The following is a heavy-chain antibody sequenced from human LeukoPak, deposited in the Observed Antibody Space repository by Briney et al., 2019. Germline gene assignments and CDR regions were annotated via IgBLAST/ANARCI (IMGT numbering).Heavy chain of an antibody. CDR2: IRSKAYGGTT. V-gene: IGHV3-49*04. CDR1: GFTFSSYA. Sequence: GGSLRLFCAASGFTFSSYAMSWVRQAPGKGLEWVGFIRSKAYGGTTKNAASVKGRFTISRDDSRSIAYLQMNSLKTEDTAVYYCTRRYNYDSSGYYYVRDAFDIWGQGTMVTVSS. CDR3: TRRYNYDSSGYYYVRDAFDI. J-gene: IGHJ3*02. D-gene: IGHD3-22*01.